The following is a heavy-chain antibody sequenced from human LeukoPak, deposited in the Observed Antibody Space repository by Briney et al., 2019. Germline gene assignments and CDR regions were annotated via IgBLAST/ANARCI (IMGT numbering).Heavy chain of an antibody. J-gene: IGHJ6*02. Sequence: PGGSLRLSCAASGFTFSSYGMHWVRQAPGKGLEWVAVISYDGSNKYYAGSVKGRFTISRDNSKNTLYLQMNSLRAEDTAVYYCAKSSPTIPLGIDVWGQGTTVTVSS. D-gene: IGHD5-12*01. V-gene: IGHV3-30*18. CDR2: ISYDGSNK. CDR3: AKSSPTIPLGIDV. CDR1: GFTFSSYG.